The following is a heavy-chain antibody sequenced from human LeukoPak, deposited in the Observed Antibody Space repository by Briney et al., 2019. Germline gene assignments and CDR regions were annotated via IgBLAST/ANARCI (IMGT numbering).Heavy chain of an antibody. V-gene: IGHV3-64*01. CDR1: GLTFSSYA. D-gene: IGHD5-18*01. CDR2: INSNGDST. CDR3: ARRGYTYAYDY. J-gene: IGHJ4*02. Sequence: PGGSLRLSCAASGLTFSSYAMHWVRQAPGKGLEYVSAINSNGDSTFYANSVKGRFTISRDNSKNTLYLQMGSLRAEDMAVYYCARRGYTYAYDYWGQGTLVSVSS.